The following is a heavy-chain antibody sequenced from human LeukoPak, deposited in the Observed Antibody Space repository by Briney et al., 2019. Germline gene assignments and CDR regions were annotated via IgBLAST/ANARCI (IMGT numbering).Heavy chain of an antibody. V-gene: IGHV4-4*07. CDR1: GCSISSYY. CDR3: ARRGYCSSTSCYEYWFDP. J-gene: IGHJ5*02. D-gene: IGHD2-2*01. Sequence: SETLSLTCTVSGCSISSYYWSWIRQPAGKGLEWIGRIYTSGSTNYNPSLKSRVTMSVDTSKNQFSLKLSSVTATDTAVYYCARRGYCSSTSCYEYWFDPWGQGTLVTVSS. CDR2: IYTSGST.